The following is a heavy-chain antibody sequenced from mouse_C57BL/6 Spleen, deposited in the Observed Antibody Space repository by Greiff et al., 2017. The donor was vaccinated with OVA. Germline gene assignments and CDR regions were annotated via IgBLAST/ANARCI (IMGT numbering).Heavy chain of an antibody. V-gene: IGHV1-74*01. CDR3: AIREVWLPFDY. CDR1: GYTFTSYW. CDR2: IYPSDSDT. Sequence: QVQLQQPGAELVKPGASVKVSCKASGYTFTSYWMHWVKQRPGQGLEWIGRIYPSDSDTNYNQKFKGKATLTVDKSSSTAYMQLSSLTSEDSAVYYCAIREVWLPFDYWGQGTTLTVSS. J-gene: IGHJ2*01. D-gene: IGHD2-2*01.